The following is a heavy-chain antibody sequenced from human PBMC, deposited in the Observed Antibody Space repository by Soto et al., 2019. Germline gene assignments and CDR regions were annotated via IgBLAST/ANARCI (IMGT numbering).Heavy chain of an antibody. J-gene: IGHJ4*02. CDR2: ISYDGSNK. D-gene: IGHD3-22*01. CDR1: GFTFSSYG. CDR3: AKDPTPYYCDSSGYYSYFDY. Sequence: GGSLRLSCAASGFTFSSYGMHWVRQAPGKGLEWVAVISYDGSNKYYADSVKGRFTISRDNSKNTLYLQMNSLRAEDTAVYYCAKDPTPYYCDSSGYYSYFDYWGQGTLVTVSS. V-gene: IGHV3-30*18.